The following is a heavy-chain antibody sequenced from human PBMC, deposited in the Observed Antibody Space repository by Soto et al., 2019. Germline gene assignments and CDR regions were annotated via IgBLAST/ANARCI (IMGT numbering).Heavy chain of an antibody. CDR2: IRSKAYGETT. J-gene: IGHJ6*02. CDR1: GFTFGDYA. CDR3: TRYTYTGRYSYLGMDV. Sequence: SLRLSCTCSGFTFGDYAISWSRQAPGKGLEWVGVIRSKAYGETTDYAASVKGRFTILRDDSKSIAYLQLNSLQSEDTGVYYCTRYTYTGRYSYLGMDVWGHATTVTV. D-gene: IGHD1-1*01. V-gene: IGHV3-49*03.